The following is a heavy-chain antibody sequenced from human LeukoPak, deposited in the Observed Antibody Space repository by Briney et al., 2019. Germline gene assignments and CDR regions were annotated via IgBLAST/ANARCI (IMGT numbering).Heavy chain of an antibody. D-gene: IGHD3-10*01. CDR1: GYPFTTYA. V-gene: IGHV1-18*01. Sequence: ASVKVSCKASGYPFTTYAISWVRQAPGQGLEWMGWISAYNGNTNYAQKLQGRVTMTTDTSTSTADTDLRSLRSDDTAVYYCARDQWFGAYNWFDPWGQGTLVTVSS. CDR3: ARDQWFGAYNWFDP. J-gene: IGHJ5*02. CDR2: ISAYNGNT.